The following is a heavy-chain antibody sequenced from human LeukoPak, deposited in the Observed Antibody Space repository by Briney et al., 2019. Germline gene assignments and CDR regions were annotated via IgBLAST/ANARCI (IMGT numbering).Heavy chain of an antibody. CDR2: ISGSGGST. CDR1: RFIFTTYA. D-gene: IGHD3-22*01. J-gene: IGHJ4*02. CDR3: ARESYYDCTGSFDY. V-gene: IGHV3-23*01. Sequence: GGSLRLSCAASRFIFTTYATSWVRQAPGKGLEWVSGISGSGGSTYYADSVKGRFTISRDTSKSTLYLQMTSLRAEDTAVYYCARESYYDCTGSFDYWGQGTLVTVSS.